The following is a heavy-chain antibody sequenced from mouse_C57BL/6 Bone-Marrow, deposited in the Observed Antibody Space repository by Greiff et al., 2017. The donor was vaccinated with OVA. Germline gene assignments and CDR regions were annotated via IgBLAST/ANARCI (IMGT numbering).Heavy chain of an antibody. D-gene: IGHD2-4*01. Sequence: VQLQQSGAELVKPGASVKMSCKASGYTFTTYPIEWMKQNHGKSLEWIGNFHPYNDDTKYNEKFKGKATLTVEKSSSTVYLELSRLTSDDSDVYYCARGNDYDALYYAMDYWGQGTSVTVSS. V-gene: IGHV1-47*01. CDR3: ARGNDYDALYYAMDY. J-gene: IGHJ4*01. CDR1: GYTFTTYP. CDR2: FHPYNDDT.